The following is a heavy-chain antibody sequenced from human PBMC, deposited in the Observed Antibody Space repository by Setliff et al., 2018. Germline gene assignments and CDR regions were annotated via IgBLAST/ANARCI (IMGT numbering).Heavy chain of an antibody. D-gene: IGHD4-17*01. Sequence: GESLTISCKGSGYSFTTYWIGWVRQMPWKGLEWMGIIYPGDSDTRYSPSFQGQVAISADKSISTAYLQLSSLKASDTAIYYCARRAVTAEFFQHWGHGTLVTVSS. J-gene: IGHJ1*01. V-gene: IGHV5-51*01. CDR1: GYSFTTYW. CDR2: IYPGDSDT. CDR3: ARRAVTAEFFQH.